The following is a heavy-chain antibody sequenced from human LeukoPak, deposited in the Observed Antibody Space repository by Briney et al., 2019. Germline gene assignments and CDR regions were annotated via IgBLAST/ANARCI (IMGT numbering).Heavy chain of an antibody. Sequence: SETLSLTCAVYGGSFSGYYWSWIRQPPGKGLEWIGEINHSGSTNYNPSFKSRITISVDTSRNQFSLQLSSVTAADTAVYYCARTYPYYDFWSGYYTGNWFDPWGQGTLVTVSS. CDR1: GGSFSGYY. CDR3: ARTYPYYDFWSGYYTGNWFDP. D-gene: IGHD3-3*01. V-gene: IGHV4-34*01. CDR2: INHSGST. J-gene: IGHJ5*02.